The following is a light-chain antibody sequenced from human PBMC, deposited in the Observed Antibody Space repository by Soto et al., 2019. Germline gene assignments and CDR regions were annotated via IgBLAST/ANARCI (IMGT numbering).Light chain of an antibody. CDR1: NIGSKN. J-gene: IGLJ1*01. CDR2: RDS. Sequence: SYELTQPLSVSVALGQTARITCGGNNIGSKNVHWYQQKPGQAPVLVIYRDSNRPSGIPERFSGSNSGNTATLTISRAQAGDEADYYCQVWDSSTDVFGTGTKSPS. V-gene: IGLV3-9*01. CDR3: QVWDSSTDV.